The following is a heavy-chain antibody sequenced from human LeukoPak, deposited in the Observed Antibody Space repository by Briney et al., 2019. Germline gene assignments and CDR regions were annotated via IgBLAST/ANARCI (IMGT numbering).Heavy chain of an antibody. CDR1: GYSISSGYY. CDR2: IYYSGST. Sequence: SETLSLSCSVSGYSISSGYYWAWIRQPPGKGLEWIGSIYYSGSTYYKPSLKSRLTISVDTSKNHFSLRLSSVTAADTAVYYCARGTVGYCSGGSCQGWFDPWGQGTLVTVSS. V-gene: IGHV4-38-2*02. CDR3: ARGTVGYCSGGSCQGWFDP. J-gene: IGHJ5*02. D-gene: IGHD2-15*01.